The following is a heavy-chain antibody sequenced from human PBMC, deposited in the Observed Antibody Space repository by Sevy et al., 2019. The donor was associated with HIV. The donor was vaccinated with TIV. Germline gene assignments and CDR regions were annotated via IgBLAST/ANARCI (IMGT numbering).Heavy chain of an antibody. V-gene: IGHV3-30*18. D-gene: IGHD3-22*01. CDR3: AKEDYDSSAYNEGTGLDS. J-gene: IGHJ5*01. Sequence: GGSLRLSCAASGFTFSSYGMHWVRQAPGKGLEWVAVIAYDGSNKYYADSVKGRFTISRDNSKNTMSLQMNSLRAEDTDVYYCAKEDYDSSAYNEGTGLDSWGQGTLVTVSS. CDR1: GFTFSSYG. CDR2: IAYDGSNK.